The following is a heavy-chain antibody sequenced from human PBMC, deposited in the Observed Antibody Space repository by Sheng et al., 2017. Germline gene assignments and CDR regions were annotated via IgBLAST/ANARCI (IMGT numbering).Heavy chain of an antibody. CDR3: AKRYCSGRTCYTFFDY. V-gene: IGHV3-23*01. CDR1: GFTFSSYA. D-gene: IGHD2-2*02. CDR2: ITDNGDST. Sequence: EVQLLESGGGLVQPGGSLRLSCAASGFTFSSYAMSWVRQAPGKGLEWVSGITDNGDSTYYPDSVKGRFTISRDNSKDTLFLQMNSLRAEDTAVYYCAKRYCSGRTCYTFFDYWGQGSLVTVSS. J-gene: IGHJ4*02.